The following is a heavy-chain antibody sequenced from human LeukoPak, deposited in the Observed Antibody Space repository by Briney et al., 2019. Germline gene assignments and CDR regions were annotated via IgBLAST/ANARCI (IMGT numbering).Heavy chain of an antibody. CDR2: INHSGST. V-gene: IGHV4-34*01. Sequence: SETLSLTCAVYGGSFSGYYWSWIRQPPGKGLEWIGEINHSGSTNYNPSLKSRVTISVDTSKNQFSLKLSSVTAADTAVYYCARVGMIGNYYYYYMDVWGKGTTVTISS. J-gene: IGHJ6*03. CDR1: GGSFSGYY. D-gene: IGHD3-22*01. CDR3: ARVGMIGNYYYYYMDV.